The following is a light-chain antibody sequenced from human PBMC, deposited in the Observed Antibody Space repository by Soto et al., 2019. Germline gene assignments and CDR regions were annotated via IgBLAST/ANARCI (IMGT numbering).Light chain of an antibody. Sequence: QSVLTQPPSVSAAPGQKVTISCSGSSSNIEGNSVSWYQQLPGTAPKLLIYYDNKRPSGIPDRFSGSKSGTSATLGITGFQTGDEADYYCGSWDSSLSAYVFGTGTKVTVL. CDR3: GSWDSSLSAYV. CDR1: SSNIEGNS. CDR2: YDN. V-gene: IGLV1-51*01. J-gene: IGLJ1*01.